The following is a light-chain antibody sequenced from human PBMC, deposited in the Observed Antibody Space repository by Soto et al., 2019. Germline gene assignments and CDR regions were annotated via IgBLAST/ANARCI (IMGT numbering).Light chain of an antibody. J-gene: IGKJ1*01. V-gene: IGKV3-20*01. Sequence: EMVLTQPPATLSLSPVERATLSCRATQSVSSNLAWYQQKPGQDPRLLIYGISSRAIGILDRFSGSGSGTNDTLPTSRLQHEDFAVYYCQQYGSSPPWTFGQGTKVDIK. CDR3: QQYGSSPPWT. CDR1: QSVSSN. CDR2: GIS.